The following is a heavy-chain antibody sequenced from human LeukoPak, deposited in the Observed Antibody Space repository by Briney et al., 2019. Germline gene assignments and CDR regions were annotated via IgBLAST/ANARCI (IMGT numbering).Heavy chain of an antibody. J-gene: IGHJ6*02. CDR2: IKSKTDGGTT. Sequence: GGSLRLSCAASGFTFSIAWMTWVRQAPGKGLEWVGRIKSKTDGGTTDYAAPVKGRFTISRDNSKNTLYLQMNSLRAEDTAVYYCAKDLPSVTTVGGTNYCGLDVWGQGTTATVSS. V-gene: IGHV3-15*01. CDR3: AKDLPSVTTVGGTNYCGLDV. CDR1: GFTFSIAW. D-gene: IGHD4-17*01.